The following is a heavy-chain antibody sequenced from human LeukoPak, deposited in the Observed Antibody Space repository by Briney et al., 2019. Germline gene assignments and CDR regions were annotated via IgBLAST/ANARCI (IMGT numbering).Heavy chain of an antibody. Sequence: SETLSLTCTFSVGSISRGGYYWSWIRQHPGKGLEWIGYIYYSGSTYYNPSLKSRVTISVDTSKTQFSLKLTSVTAADTAVYYCASLSPNQEADTNWYFDLWGRGTLVTVSS. D-gene: IGHD5-18*01. CDR2: IYYSGST. CDR1: VGSISRGGYY. V-gene: IGHV4-31*03. CDR3: ASLSPNQEADTNWYFDL. J-gene: IGHJ2*01.